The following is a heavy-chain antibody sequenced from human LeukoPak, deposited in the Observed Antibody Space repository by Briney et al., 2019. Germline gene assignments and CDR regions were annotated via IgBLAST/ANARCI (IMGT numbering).Heavy chain of an antibody. CDR2: ISSTGITK. CDR1: GFTFSDYY. V-gene: IGHV3-11*04. Sequence: GGSLRLTCAASGFTFSDYYMSWIRQAPGKGLEWVSYISSTGITKYYADSVKGRFTVSRDNAKNSLYLQMNSLRAEDTAVYYCARGANSNSRRGYFDYWGQGTLVTVSS. CDR3: ARGANSNSRRGYFDY. J-gene: IGHJ4*02. D-gene: IGHD4-11*01.